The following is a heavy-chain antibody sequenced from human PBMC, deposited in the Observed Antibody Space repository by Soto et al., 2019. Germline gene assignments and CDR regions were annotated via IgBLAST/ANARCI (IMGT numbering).Heavy chain of an antibody. J-gene: IGHJ6*02. V-gene: IGHV3-23*01. CDR3: AKVRHDYTIGFSYYALDV. CDR1: GFTFSFYV. Sequence: EVQLLESGGGLVQPGGSLRLSCAASGFTFSFYVINWVRQPPGKGLEWVSAISGSGGSTFYADSVKGRFTISRDHSTNTVYLQMNSLRAEDTAVYFCAKVRHDYTIGFSYYALDVWGQGTTVSVSS. D-gene: IGHD4-4*01. CDR2: ISGSGGST.